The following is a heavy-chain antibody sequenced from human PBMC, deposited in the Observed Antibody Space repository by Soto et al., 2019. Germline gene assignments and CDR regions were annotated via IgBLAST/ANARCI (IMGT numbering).Heavy chain of an antibody. Sequence: QVQLVQSGAEVKKPGASVKVSCKASGYTFTSYGISWVRQAPGQGLEWMGWISAYNGNTNYAQKLQGRVTMTTDTXXXXXXXXXXXXXXXXXXXXXXXRDQXSXXXRPRFFDYWGQGTLVTVSS. CDR1: GYTFTSYG. CDR3: XRDQXSXXXRPRFFDY. J-gene: IGHJ4*02. D-gene: IGHD6-6*01. CDR2: ISAYNGNT. V-gene: IGHV1-18*01.